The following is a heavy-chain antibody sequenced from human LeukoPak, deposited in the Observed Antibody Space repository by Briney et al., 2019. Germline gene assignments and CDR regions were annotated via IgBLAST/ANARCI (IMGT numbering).Heavy chain of an antibody. CDR1: GFTFGDTW. J-gene: IGHJ4*02. Sequence: GGSLRLSCAASGFTFGDTWMNWVSQVPGQGLEWVANIKQDGSEKFYVASVKGRFTISRDNGKSSLYLQMNSLRAEDTALYFCATSYDMGWLIGYWGQGTLVTVSS. D-gene: IGHD3/OR15-3a*01. CDR2: IKQDGSEK. CDR3: ATSYDMGWLIGY. V-gene: IGHV3-7*03.